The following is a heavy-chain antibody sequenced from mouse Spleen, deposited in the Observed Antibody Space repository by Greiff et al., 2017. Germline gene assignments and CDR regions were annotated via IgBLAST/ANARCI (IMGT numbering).Heavy chain of an antibody. CDR1: GYTFTSYW. CDR2: IHPNSGST. CDR3: ARYDYGDFYYYAMDY. V-gene: IGHV1-64*01. Sequence: QVQLQQSGAELVKPGASVKLSCKASGYTFTSYWMHWVKQRPGQGLEWIGMIHPNSGSTNYNEKFKSKATLTVDKSSSTAYMQLSSLTSEDSAVYYCARYDYGDFYYYAMDYWGQGTSVTVSS. D-gene: IGHD2-13*01. J-gene: IGHJ4*01.